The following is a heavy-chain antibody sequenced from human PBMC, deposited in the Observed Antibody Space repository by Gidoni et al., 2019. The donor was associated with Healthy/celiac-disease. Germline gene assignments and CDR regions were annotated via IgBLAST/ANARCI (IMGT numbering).Heavy chain of an antibody. Sequence: QVQLQESGPGLVKPSETLSLTCTVSGGSISSYYWSWIRQPAGKGLEWIGRIYTSGSTNYNPSLKSRVTMSVDTSKNQFSLKLSSVTAADTAVYYCARDLGTVVVTANDAFDIWGQGTMVTVSS. J-gene: IGHJ3*02. D-gene: IGHD2-21*02. CDR1: GGSISSYY. V-gene: IGHV4-4*07. CDR2: IYTSGST. CDR3: ARDLGTVVVTANDAFDI.